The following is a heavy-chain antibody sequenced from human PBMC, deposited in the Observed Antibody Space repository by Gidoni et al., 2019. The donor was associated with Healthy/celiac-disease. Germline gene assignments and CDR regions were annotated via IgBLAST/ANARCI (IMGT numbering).Heavy chain of an antibody. CDR3: ARDKIYSYGLDY. J-gene: IGHJ4*02. V-gene: IGHV3-21*01. CDR2: ISSSSSYI. CDR1: GFTFSSYS. D-gene: IGHD5-18*01. Sequence: EVQLVESGGGLVKPGGSLRLSCAASGFTFSSYSMNWFRQAPGKGLEWVSSISSSSSYIYYADSVKGRFTISRDNAKNSLYMQMNSLRAEDTAVYYCARDKIYSYGLDYWGQGTLVTVSS.